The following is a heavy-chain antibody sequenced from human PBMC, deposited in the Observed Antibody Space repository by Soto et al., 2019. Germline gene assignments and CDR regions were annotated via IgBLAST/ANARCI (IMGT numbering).Heavy chain of an antibody. Sequence: GESLKISCKGSGCRFASGRIAWVLQIPGKGLEWMGIIDPSDSDIRYSPSFQGQVTISADKSISTAYLQWSSLKASDTSIYYCARSFFHTFDYWGHGTLFTVSS. J-gene: IGHJ4*01. D-gene: IGHD3-3*01. CDR1: GCRFASGR. CDR3: ARSFFHTFDY. CDR2: IDPSDSDI. V-gene: IGHV5-51*01.